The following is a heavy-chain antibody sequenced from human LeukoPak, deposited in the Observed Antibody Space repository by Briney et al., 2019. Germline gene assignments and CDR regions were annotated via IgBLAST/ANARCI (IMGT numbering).Heavy chain of an antibody. CDR3: AIIRGRNS. V-gene: IGHV3-21*01. Sequence: GGSLRLSCVASGLTFTSYTMDWVRQAPGKGLEWLSSISSSSNDICYADSVKGRFTISRDNAKNSVLLQMNSLRAEDTALYYCAIIRGRNSWGQGTLVTVSS. D-gene: IGHD3-10*01. CDR2: ISSSSNDI. J-gene: IGHJ4*02. CDR1: GLTFTSYT.